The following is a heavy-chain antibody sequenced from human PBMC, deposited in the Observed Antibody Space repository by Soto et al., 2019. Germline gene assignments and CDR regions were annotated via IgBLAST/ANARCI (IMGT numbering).Heavy chain of an antibody. V-gene: IGHV3-33*01. CDR3: ARERAAAGANWFDP. CDR2: IWYDGSNK. CDR1: GFTFSSYG. D-gene: IGHD6-13*01. Sequence: QVQLVESGGGVVQPGRSLRLSCAASGFTFSSYGMHWVRQAPGKALEWVAVIWYDGSNKYYADSVKGRFTISRDNSKNTLYLQMNSLRAEDTAVYYCARERAAAGANWFDPWGQGTLVTVSS. J-gene: IGHJ5*02.